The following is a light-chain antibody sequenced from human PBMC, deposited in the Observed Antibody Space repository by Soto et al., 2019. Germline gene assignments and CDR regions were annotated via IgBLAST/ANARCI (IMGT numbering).Light chain of an antibody. J-gene: IGKJ1*01. CDR2: KAS. V-gene: IGKV1-5*03. Sequence: DIQMTQFPSTLSASVGDRVSITCRSSQSIRSWVAWYQQKPGKAPKFLIYKASTLERGVPSRFSGSGSVTEFTLIISSLKPDDFATYYCQQYNNYSRLFGQGTRVEIK. CDR1: QSIRSW. CDR3: QQYNNYSRL.